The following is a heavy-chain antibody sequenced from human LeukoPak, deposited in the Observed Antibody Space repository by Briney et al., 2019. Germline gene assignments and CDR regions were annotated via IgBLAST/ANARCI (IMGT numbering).Heavy chain of an antibody. J-gene: IGHJ6*03. Sequence: GGTLRLSCAASGFTFSSYGMSWVRQAPGKGLEWVSAISGSGGGTYYADSVKGRFTISRDNSKNTLYLQMNSLRAEDTAVYYCATQTMRIYYYYYMDVWGKGTTVTVSS. CDR3: ATQTMRIYYYYYMDV. V-gene: IGHV3-23*01. CDR1: GFTFSSYG. CDR2: ISGSGGGT. D-gene: IGHD1-14*01.